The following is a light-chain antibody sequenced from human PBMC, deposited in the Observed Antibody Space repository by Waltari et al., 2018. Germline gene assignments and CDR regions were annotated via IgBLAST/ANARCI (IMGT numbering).Light chain of an antibody. CDR1: RNVGPS. J-gene: IGKJ2*01. Sequence: EVVLTQSPGALSVSPGESATLSCRASRNVGPSLAWYQQTPGQAPRRLVYDAKNRATDVPSRFSGSGYGTQFTLTISSLQSEDFGVYYCHQYNYWPPAYTFGQGTKLEIK. CDR3: HQYNYWPPAYT. V-gene: IGKV3-15*01. CDR2: DAK.